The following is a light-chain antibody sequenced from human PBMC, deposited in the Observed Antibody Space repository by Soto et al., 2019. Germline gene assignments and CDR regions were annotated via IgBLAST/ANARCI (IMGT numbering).Light chain of an antibody. V-gene: IGKV3-20*01. CDR2: DAS. Sequence: EIVLTQSPSTLSLSPGERATLSCRASQSVTSSLVWYQQKPGQAPRLLIYDASDRATGIPARFSGWGSGTEFTLTISRLEPEDFTVYYCQQYGSSPITFGQGTLLEIK. J-gene: IGKJ5*01. CDR1: QSVTSS. CDR3: QQYGSSPIT.